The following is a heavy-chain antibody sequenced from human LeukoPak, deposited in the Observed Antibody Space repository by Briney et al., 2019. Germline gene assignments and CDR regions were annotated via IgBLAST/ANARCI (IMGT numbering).Heavy chain of an antibody. J-gene: IGHJ4*02. Sequence: GGSLRLSCAASGFTFSSYAMSWVRQAPGKGLEWVSGISDSGGTIYYADSVKGRFTISRDNSKNALYLQMNSLRAEDTAVYYCAKKLSGSYKAFDYWGREPRSPSPQ. D-gene: IGHD1-26*01. CDR1: GFTFSSYA. CDR3: AKKLSGSYKAFDY. CDR2: ISDSGGTI. V-gene: IGHV3-23*01.